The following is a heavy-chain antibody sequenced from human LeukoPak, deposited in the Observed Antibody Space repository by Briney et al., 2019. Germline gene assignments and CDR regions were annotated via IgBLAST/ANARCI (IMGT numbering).Heavy chain of an antibody. CDR1: GFTFSNGW. J-gene: IGHJ4*02. V-gene: IGHV3-15*01. CDR2: IKSKSERGTT. Sequence: PGGSLRLSCAASGFTFSNGWMSWVRQAPGKGLEWVGRIKSKSERGTTDYAAPVKGRFTISRDGSTNTVYLHMNSLKTEDTAVYFCTSNLYCSTSSCYTLDNWGQGTPVTVSS. D-gene: IGHD2-2*02. CDR3: TSNLYCSTSSCYTLDN.